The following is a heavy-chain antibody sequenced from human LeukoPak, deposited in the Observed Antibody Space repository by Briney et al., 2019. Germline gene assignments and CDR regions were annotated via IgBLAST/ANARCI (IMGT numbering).Heavy chain of an antibody. CDR3: ARTFGYYGSGSYYAWFDP. V-gene: IGHV4-30-2*01. Sequence: SETLSLTCTVSGGSISSGGYYWSWIRQPPGKGLEWIGYIYHSGSTYYNPSLKSRVTISVDTSKNQFSLKLSSVTAADTAVYYCARTFGYYGSGSYYAWFDPWGQGTLVTVSS. CDR2: IYHSGST. J-gene: IGHJ5*02. CDR1: GGSISSGGYY. D-gene: IGHD3-10*01.